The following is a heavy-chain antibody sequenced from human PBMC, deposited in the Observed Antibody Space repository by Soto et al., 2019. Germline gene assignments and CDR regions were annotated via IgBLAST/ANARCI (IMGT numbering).Heavy chain of an antibody. V-gene: IGHV3-20*04. CDR1: GFTFGDYG. Sequence: GGSLRLSCAASGFTFGDYGMSWVRQAPGKGLEWVSGINWNGGSTGYADSVKGRFTISRDNAKNSLYLQMNSLRAEDTALYCCAREIGDYDILTGYFDYWGQGTLVTVSS. J-gene: IGHJ4*02. D-gene: IGHD3-9*01. CDR3: AREIGDYDILTGYFDY. CDR2: INWNGGST.